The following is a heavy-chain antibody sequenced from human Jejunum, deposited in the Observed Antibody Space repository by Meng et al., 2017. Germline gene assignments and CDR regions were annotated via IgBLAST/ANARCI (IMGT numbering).Heavy chain of an antibody. CDR3: ARGINFYDAAAYSFENYFDH. D-gene: IGHD2/OR15-2a*01. J-gene: IGHJ4*02. CDR1: GGSITTNHW. CDR2: IYFTGTT. V-gene: IGHV4-4*02. Sequence: QVQLQESGPGLVQPSGTLSLTCDVSGGSITTNHWWSWVRQPPGKGLEWIGEIYFTGTTNYNPSLKSRVTMSVDQSKNQVSLKLTSVSAVDTAVYFCARGINFYDAAAYSFENYFDHWSQGALVTVSS.